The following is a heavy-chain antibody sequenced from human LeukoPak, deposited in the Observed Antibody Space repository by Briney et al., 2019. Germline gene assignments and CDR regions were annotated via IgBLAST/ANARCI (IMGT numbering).Heavy chain of an antibody. CDR3: ARDFYDSSAYYYDQ. CDR2: INPNSGGT. V-gene: IGHV1-2*06. D-gene: IGHD3-22*01. CDR1: GYMFTGYY. J-gene: IGHJ5*02. Sequence: ASVKVSCKTSGYMFTGYYIHWVRQAPGQGLEWMGRINPNSGGTNYAQKFQGRVTMTRDTSISTAYMELSRLRSDDTAVYYCARDFYDSSAYYYDQWGQGALVTVSS.